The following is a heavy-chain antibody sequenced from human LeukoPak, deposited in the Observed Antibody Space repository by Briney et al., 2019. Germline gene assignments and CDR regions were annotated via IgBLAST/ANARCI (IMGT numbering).Heavy chain of an antibody. V-gene: IGHV3-7*01. D-gene: IGHD5-18*01. CDR2: INPGGSEK. CDR1: GLTFSSSW. Sequence: GGSLRLSCAVSGLTFSSSWMDRGRQDPGKGLEWVASINPGGSEKYSADSVKGRFTISRDNAKNSLYLQMDSLRVEDTAFYYCARDLAYSRLDYWGQGMLVTVSS. J-gene: IGHJ4*02. CDR3: ARDLAYSRLDY.